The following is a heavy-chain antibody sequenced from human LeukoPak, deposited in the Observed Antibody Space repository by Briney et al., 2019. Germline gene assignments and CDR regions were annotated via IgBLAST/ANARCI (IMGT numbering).Heavy chain of an antibody. V-gene: IGHV1-46*01. CDR3: ARGGTYYDFWSGYYFDY. Sequence: ASVKVSCKAFGYTFTSNYMHWVRQAPGQGPEWMGVISPSGGSTTYAQKFQGRVTLTRDMSTSTDYLELSSLRSEDTAVDYCARGGTYYDFWSGYYFDYWGQGTLVTVSS. CDR1: GYTFTSNY. CDR2: ISPSGGST. J-gene: IGHJ4*02. D-gene: IGHD3-3*01.